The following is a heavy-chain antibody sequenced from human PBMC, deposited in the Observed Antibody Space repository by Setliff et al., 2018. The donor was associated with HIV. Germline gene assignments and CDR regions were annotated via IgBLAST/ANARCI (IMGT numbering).Heavy chain of an antibody. CDR2: IIPVFGTA. CDR3: AKEVATTYYYRYMDV. J-gene: IGHJ6*03. V-gene: IGHV1-69*06. CDR1: GGTFSDSA. Sequence: VSCTASGGTFSDSAINWVRQAPGQGLEWMGRIIPVFGTANYAPKFPDRVTITADKSTSTAYLELSSLRSDDTAVYYCAKEVATTYYYRYMDVWGTG. D-gene: IGHD5-12*01.